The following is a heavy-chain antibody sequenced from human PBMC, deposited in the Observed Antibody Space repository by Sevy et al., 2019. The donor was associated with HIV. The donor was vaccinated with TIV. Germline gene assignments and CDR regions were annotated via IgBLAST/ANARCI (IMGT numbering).Heavy chain of an antibody. D-gene: IGHD3-9*01. Sequence: ASVKVSCKGSGYTFTNYGLIWVRQAPGHGLEYMGRINTNSGNPTFAPGFAGRFVFSLDTSVSTAFLQIDSLKAEDTDLYYCARAHYNYFDTWGQGSLVTVSS. CDR3: ARAHYNYFDT. V-gene: IGHV7-4-1*01. CDR1: GYTFTNYG. J-gene: IGHJ4*02. CDR2: INTNSGNP.